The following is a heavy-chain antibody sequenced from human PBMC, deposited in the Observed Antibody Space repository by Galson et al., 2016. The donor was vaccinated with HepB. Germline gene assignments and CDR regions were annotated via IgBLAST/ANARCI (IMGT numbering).Heavy chain of an antibody. Sequence: SLRLSCAASGFTFSNYAMSWVGQVPGRGLEWVPAISVSGGSTYYADSVQGRFTISRDNSKNPLFLQLNTLRADDTAAYYCGLGQDEMPTIFDFWGQGALVTVSS. J-gene: IGHJ4*02. CDR2: ISVSGGST. CDR3: GLGQDEMPTIFDF. D-gene: IGHD3-3*01. V-gene: IGHV3-23*01. CDR1: GFTFSNYA.